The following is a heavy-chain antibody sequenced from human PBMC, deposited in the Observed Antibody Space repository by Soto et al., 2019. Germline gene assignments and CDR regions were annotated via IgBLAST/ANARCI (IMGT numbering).Heavy chain of an antibody. J-gene: IGHJ4*02. CDR3: ARQRCSSTSCYLLDY. CDR2: IYYSGST. CDR1: GCSISSYY. Sequence: SETLSLTCTVSGCSISSYYWSWIRQPPGKGLEWIGYIYYSGSTNYNPSLKSRVTISVDTSKNQFSLKLSSVTAADTAVYYCARQRCSSTSCYLLDYWGQGTLVTVSS. V-gene: IGHV4-59*08. D-gene: IGHD2-2*01.